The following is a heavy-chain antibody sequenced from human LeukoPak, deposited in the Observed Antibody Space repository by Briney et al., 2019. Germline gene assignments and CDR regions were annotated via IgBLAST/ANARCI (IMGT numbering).Heavy chain of an antibody. V-gene: IGHV3-7*01. J-gene: IGHJ4*02. CDR3: ASAVAAYYFDY. D-gene: IGHD6-19*01. Sequence: GGTLRHTCAASGFTSSSYWMSWVRKAPGNELARVANIKQDGSEKYYVDSVKGRFTSSRDSAKNSLYLQMNSLRAEDTAVYYCASAVAAYYFDYWGQGTLVTVSS. CDR2: IKQDGSEK. CDR1: GFTSSSYW.